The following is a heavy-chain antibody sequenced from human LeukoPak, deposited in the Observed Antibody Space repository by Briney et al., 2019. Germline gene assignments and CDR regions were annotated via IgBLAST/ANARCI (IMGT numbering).Heavy chain of an antibody. Sequence: PGGSLRLSCAASGFTFSSYAMSWVRQAPGKGLEWVSSISASGGGTSNADSVKGRFIISRDNSKNTLYLQMNSLRAEDTAVYYCARDHRYYYDSSGSRSHDAFDIWGQGTMVTVSS. CDR3: ARDHRYYYDSSGSRSHDAFDI. CDR2: ISASGGGT. V-gene: IGHV3-23*01. J-gene: IGHJ3*02. D-gene: IGHD3-22*01. CDR1: GFTFSSYA.